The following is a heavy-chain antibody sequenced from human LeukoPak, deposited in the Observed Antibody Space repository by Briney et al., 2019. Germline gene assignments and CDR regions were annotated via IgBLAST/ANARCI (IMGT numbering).Heavy chain of an antibody. Sequence: GGSLRLSCAASGFTFSSYAMSWVRQAPGKGLEWVSAISGSGGSTYYADSVKGRFTISRDNAKNSLYLQMNSLRAEDTAVYYCATSTSWYYFHYWGREPWSPSPQ. D-gene: IGHD6-13*01. J-gene: IGHJ4*02. CDR2: ISGSGGST. CDR1: GFTFSSYA. V-gene: IGHV3-23*01. CDR3: ATSTSWYYFHY.